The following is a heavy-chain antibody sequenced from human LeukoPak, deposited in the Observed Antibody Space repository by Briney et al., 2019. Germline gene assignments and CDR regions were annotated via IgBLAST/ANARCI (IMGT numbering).Heavy chain of an antibody. D-gene: IGHD1-14*01. CDR1: GYTFTDYY. J-gene: IGHJ4*02. Sequence: ASVKVSFKASGYTFTDYYMHWVRQAPGQGLEWLGWINPNSGATSYAQEFQGRVTMTRDTSISTAYMELSRLRSDDTAVYFCARDANGNDYWGQGTLVTVSS. CDR3: ARDANGNDY. V-gene: IGHV1-2*02. CDR2: INPNSGAT.